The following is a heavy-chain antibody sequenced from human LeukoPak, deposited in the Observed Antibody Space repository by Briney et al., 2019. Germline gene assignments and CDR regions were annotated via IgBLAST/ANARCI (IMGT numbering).Heavy chain of an antibody. J-gene: IGHJ4*02. CDR3: AKGYCRGISCYSDY. Sequence: PGGSLRLSCAASGFTFSSYAMSWVRQAPGKGLEWDSCISGSGGSTYYADSVKGRFTISRDNSKNTLYLQMNSLRAEDTAVYYCAKGYCRGISCYSDYWGQGTLVTVSS. CDR2: ISGSGGST. CDR1: GFTFSSYA. D-gene: IGHD2-2*02. V-gene: IGHV3-23*01.